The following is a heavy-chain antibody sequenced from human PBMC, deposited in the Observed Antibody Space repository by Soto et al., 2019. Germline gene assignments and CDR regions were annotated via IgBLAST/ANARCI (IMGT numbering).Heavy chain of an antibody. J-gene: IGHJ4*02. CDR1: GFTFSSYG. CDR3: ATPLTGPDSSGYYFDY. Sequence: GGSLRLSCAASGFTFSSYGMHWVRQAPGKGLEWVAVISYDGGNKYYADSVKGRFTISRDNSKNTLYLQMNSLRAEDTAVYYCATPLTGPDSSGYYFDYWGQGTLVTVS. V-gene: IGHV3-30*03. CDR2: ISYDGGNK. D-gene: IGHD3-22*01.